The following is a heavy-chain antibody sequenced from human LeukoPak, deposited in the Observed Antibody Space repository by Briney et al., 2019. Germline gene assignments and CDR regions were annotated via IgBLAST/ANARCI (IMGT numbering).Heavy chain of an antibody. D-gene: IGHD6-19*01. CDR1: GGSISSYY. CDR3: ARDLSWLVFDY. J-gene: IGHJ4*02. Sequence: PSETLSLTCTVSGGSISSYYWSWLRQPPGKGLEWIGYIYYSGSTNYNPSLKSRVTISVDTSKNQFSLKLSSVTAADTAVYYCARDLSWLVFDYWGQGTLVTVSS. V-gene: IGHV4-59*01. CDR2: IYYSGST.